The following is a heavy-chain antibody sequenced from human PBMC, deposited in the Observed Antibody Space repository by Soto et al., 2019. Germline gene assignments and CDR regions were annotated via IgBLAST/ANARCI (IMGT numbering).Heavy chain of an antibody. CDR1: GGTFSTYI. Sequence: QVQLVQSGAEVKKPGSSVKVSCKASGGTFSTYIINWVRQAPGQGLEWMGRIIPVLGIANYAQKFQGRVTITADKSTGTADMDLSSRGYEDTAIYYCARGSGGGFDDWGQGTLVTVSS. D-gene: IGHD1-26*01. J-gene: IGHJ4*02. CDR3: ARGSGGGFDD. V-gene: IGHV1-69*02. CDR2: IIPVLGIA.